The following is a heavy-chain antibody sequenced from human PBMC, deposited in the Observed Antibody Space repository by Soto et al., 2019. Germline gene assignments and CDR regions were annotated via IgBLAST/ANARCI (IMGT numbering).Heavy chain of an antibody. CDR2: IYPGESDT. CDR1: GYIFTNYL. Sequence: ESLKISCQGSGYIFTNYLIGLVLQMAGKGLEWMGIIYPGESDTRYSPSCQGQVTISADKAISTAYLQWSSLKASDNAMYYCARLANIFEFDNWGHGTMVTVSS. D-gene: IGHD2-21*01. J-gene: IGHJ4*01. CDR3: ARLANIFEFDN. V-gene: IGHV5-51*01.